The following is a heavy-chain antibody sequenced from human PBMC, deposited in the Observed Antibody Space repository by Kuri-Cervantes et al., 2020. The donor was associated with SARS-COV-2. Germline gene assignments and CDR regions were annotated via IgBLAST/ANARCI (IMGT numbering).Heavy chain of an antibody. CDR3: ARDRLATIEGYHYGIGI. D-gene: IGHD5-12*01. V-gene: IGHV4-39*07. Sequence: SETLSLTCTVSGGSISSSSYYWGWIRQPPGKGLEWIGSIYYSGSTYYNPSLKSRVIISVDTSKNQFSLKLSSVTAADTAVYFCARDRLATIEGYHYGIGIWGRGTTVTVSS. J-gene: IGHJ6*02. CDR1: GGSISSSSYY. CDR2: IYYSGST.